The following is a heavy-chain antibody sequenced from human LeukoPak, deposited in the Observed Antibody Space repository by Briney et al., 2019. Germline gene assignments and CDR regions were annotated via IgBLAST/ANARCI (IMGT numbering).Heavy chain of an antibody. CDR1: GYTFSNYY. CDR3: ARIRDGYNDAYDI. D-gene: IGHD5-24*01. Sequence: WASVKVSCKASGYTFSNYYLHWVRQAPGQGLEWMGLINPTAGNTYYAQRFQGRVTMTRNTSTSTVYMELSSLRSEDTAVYYCARIRDGYNDAYDIWGQGTMVTVPS. V-gene: IGHV1-46*01. J-gene: IGHJ3*02. CDR2: INPTAGNT.